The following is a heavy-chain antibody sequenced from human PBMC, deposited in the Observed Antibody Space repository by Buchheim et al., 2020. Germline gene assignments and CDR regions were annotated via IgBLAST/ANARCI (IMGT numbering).Heavy chain of an antibody. CDR2: IWYDGSNK. Sequence: QVQLVESGGGVVQPGRSLRLSCAASGFTFSSYGMHWVRQAPGKGLEWVAVIWYDGSNKYYADSVKGRFTISRDNSKNTLYLQMNSLRAEDTAVYYCARGLGYYDSSGYIDYWGQGTL. J-gene: IGHJ4*02. D-gene: IGHD3-22*01. CDR1: GFTFSSYG. V-gene: IGHV3-33*01. CDR3: ARGLGYYDSSGYIDY.